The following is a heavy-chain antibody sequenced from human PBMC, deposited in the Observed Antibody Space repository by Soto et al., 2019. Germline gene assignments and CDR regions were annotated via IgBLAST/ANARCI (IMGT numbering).Heavy chain of an antibody. Sequence: ASVKVSCKASGYTFTSYDINWVRQATGQGLEWMGWINPNSGNTGYAQKFQGRVTMTRNTSISTAYMELSSLRSEDTAVYYCARAGGFIRFLEWTPKDWFDPWGQGTLVTVSS. CDR2: INPNSGNT. D-gene: IGHD3-3*01. V-gene: IGHV1-8*01. CDR1: GYTFTSYD. CDR3: ARAGGFIRFLEWTPKDWFDP. J-gene: IGHJ5*02.